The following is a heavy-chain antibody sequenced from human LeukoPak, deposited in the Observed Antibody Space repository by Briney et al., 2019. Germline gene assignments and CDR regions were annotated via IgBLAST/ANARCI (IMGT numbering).Heavy chain of an antibody. D-gene: IGHD1-20*01. CDR1: GFTFSSYT. J-gene: IGHJ4*02. CDR2: ISDNGGST. CDR3: ARDPPFIIGTTFFDY. V-gene: IGHV3-64D*06. Sequence: GGSLRLSCSASGFTFSSYTMHWVRQAPGKGLEYVSAISDNGGSTYYADSVKGRFTISRDNSKNTLYLQMSSLRAEDTAVYYCARDPPFIIGTTFFDYWGQGTLVTVSS.